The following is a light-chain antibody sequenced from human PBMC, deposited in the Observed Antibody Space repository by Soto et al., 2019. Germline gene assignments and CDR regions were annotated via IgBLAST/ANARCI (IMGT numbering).Light chain of an antibody. J-gene: IGLJ1*01. Sequence: QSVLTQPASVSGSPGQSITISCTGTSSDVGGYNYVSWYQQHPGKAPKLMIYEVSNRPSGISSRFSGSKSGNTASLTISGLQAEDEADYFCFSFAPGKTFVFGTGTKVTVL. CDR2: EVS. V-gene: IGLV2-14*01. CDR1: SSDVGGYNY. CDR3: FSFAPGKTFV.